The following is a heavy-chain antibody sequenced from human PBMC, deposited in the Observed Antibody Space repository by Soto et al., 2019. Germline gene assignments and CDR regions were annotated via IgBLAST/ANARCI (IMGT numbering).Heavy chain of an antibody. V-gene: IGHV3-23*01. J-gene: IGHJ6*02. CDR2: ISGSGGST. CDR3: AKGGALHSSGWYFGGVYYYGMDV. Sequence: GGSLRLSCAASGFTFSSYAMSWVRQAPGKGLEWVSAISGSGGSTYYADSVKGRFTISRDNSKNTLYLQMNSLRAEDTAVYYCAKGGALHSSGWYFGGVYYYGMDVWGQGTTVTVSS. CDR1: GFTFSSYA. D-gene: IGHD6-19*01.